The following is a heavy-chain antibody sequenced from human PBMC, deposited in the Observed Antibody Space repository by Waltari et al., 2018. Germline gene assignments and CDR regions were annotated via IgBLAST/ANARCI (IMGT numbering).Heavy chain of an antibody. CDR1: GASVASAAHY. V-gene: IGHV4-39*01. CDR3: AGTDLHTKIAFDS. CDR2: RYFTGTI. J-gene: IGHJ4*02. Sequence: QVRLRESGPGLVKPSETLSLTCAVSGASVASAAHYWGWIRQSPERGLEWIGTRYFTGTIHYNPSLRSRVTISADTSRDQFSLRVNSVTAADTAVYYCAGTDLHTKIAFDSWGQGTQVTVSA. D-gene: IGHD2-21*01.